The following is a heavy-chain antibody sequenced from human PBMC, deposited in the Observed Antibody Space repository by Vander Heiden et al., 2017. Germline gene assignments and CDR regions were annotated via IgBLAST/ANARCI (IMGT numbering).Heavy chain of an antibody. CDR2: ISAYSVDT. D-gene: IGHD2-2*01. CDR1: GDPFTSND. V-gene: IGHV1-18*01. Sequence: QVHLVQSGLELKAPGAPVRVSCKASGDPFTSNDISGVGQAAGQGLEWIGWISAYSVDTTYSQRFQDRVTMTTDAVTSTAYLDLRSLRSDDSALYDGARRSVVAPGNIRVRGHDAMDVWGQGTLVTVSS. J-gene: IGHJ6*02. CDR3: ARRSVVAPGNIRVRGHDAMDV.